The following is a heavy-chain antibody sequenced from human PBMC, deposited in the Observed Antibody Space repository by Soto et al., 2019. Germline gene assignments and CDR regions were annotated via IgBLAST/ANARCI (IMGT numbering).Heavy chain of an antibody. Sequence: DVQLLESGGGLVQPEGSLRLSCAASGFTFSSYAMGWVRQGPGKGLEWVAVVSIGGSTHYADSVRGRFTISRDNSKNTLSLQMNSLTAEDTAVYFCANRRGAGGHFDYWVQGALVTVSS. V-gene: IGHV3-23*01. CDR1: GFTFSSYA. CDR3: ANRRGAGGHFDY. D-gene: IGHD2-15*01. J-gene: IGHJ4*02. CDR2: VSIGGST.